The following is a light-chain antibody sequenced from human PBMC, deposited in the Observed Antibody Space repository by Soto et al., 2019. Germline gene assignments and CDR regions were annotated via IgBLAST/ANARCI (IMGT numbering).Light chain of an antibody. Sequence: EIVMTQSPATLSVSPEGRASLSCMATQSVTTNLAWYQQKPGQAPRLLIYGASTRATDIPARFSGSGSGTEFTLTISSLQSEDFAVYYCQQYNKWPPITFGQGTLLEIK. CDR1: QSVTTN. CDR3: QQYNKWPPIT. CDR2: GAS. J-gene: IGKJ5*01. V-gene: IGKV3-15*01.